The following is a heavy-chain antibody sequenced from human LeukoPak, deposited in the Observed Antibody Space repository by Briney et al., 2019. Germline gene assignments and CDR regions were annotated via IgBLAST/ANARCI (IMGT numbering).Heavy chain of an antibody. V-gene: IGHV1-69*06. CDR2: IIPIFGTA. CDR3: ARFGIAAAVAYYYYGMDV. CDR1: GGTFSSYA. D-gene: IGHD6-13*01. J-gene: IGHJ6*02. Sequence: SVKVSCKASGGTFSSYAISWVRQAPGQGLEWMGGIIPIFGTANYAQKFQGRVTITADKSTSTAYMELSSLRSEDTAVYYCARFGIAAAVAYYYYGMDVWGQGTTVTVSS.